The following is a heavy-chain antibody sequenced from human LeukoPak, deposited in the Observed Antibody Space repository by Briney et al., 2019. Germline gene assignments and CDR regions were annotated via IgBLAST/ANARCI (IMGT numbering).Heavy chain of an antibody. Sequence: PGGSLRLSCAASGFTFSSYAMSWVRQAPGKGLEWVSAISGSGGSTYYADSVKGRFTISRDNSKNTLYLQVNSLRAEDTAVYYCAKLGFYVWGSYRSSYFDYWGQGTLVTVSS. CDR2: ISGSGGST. V-gene: IGHV3-23*01. J-gene: IGHJ4*02. CDR3: AKLGFYVWGSYRSSYFDY. D-gene: IGHD3-16*02. CDR1: GFTFSSYA.